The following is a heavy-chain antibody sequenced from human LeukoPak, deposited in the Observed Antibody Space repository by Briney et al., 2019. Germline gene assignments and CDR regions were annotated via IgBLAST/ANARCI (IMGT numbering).Heavy chain of an antibody. V-gene: IGHV4-39*01. Sequence: SETLSLTCTASGDSISNSNYYWGWIRQPPGKGLEWIGTIYYSGTTYYDPSLKSRVTTSVYTSKRPFSLKLRSVTAADTAVYYCARHIYSGTDGDAFDTWGQGTMVTVSS. CDR1: GDSISNSNYY. CDR3: ARHIYSGTDGDAFDT. J-gene: IGHJ3*02. D-gene: IGHD1-26*01. CDR2: IYYSGTT.